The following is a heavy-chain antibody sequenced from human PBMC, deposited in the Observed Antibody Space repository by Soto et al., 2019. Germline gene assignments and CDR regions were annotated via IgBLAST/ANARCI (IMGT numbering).Heavy chain of an antibody. CDR1: GFSLSTSGVG. J-gene: IGHJ4*02. V-gene: IGHV2-5*02. CDR3: AHRGGGSGGYSYGY. CDR2: IYWDDDN. Sequence: QITLKESGPTLVKPTQTLTLTCTFSGFSLSTSGVGVGWIRQPPGKALEWLALIYWDDDNRYSPSLKSRLTIXTXTXXNPAVHTKTHMDPVNTATYYCAHRGGGSGGYSYGYWGQGTLVTVSS. D-gene: IGHD5-18*01.